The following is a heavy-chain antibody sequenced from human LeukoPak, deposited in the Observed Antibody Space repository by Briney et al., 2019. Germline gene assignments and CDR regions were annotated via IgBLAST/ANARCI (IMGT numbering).Heavy chain of an antibody. CDR3: ARDGGGVSSWVSH. D-gene: IGHD2-8*02. V-gene: IGHV5-10-1*01. CDR1: GSSFSSYW. CDR2: SDPGDSFT. J-gene: IGHJ4*02. Sequence: ESLRISCKGSGSSFSSYWISWVRPMPGKGLEWMGRSDPGDSFTKYRPSLEGRVTISADKSLSTVYLQWSSLKASDTAIYYCARDGGGVSSWVSHWGQGTLVTVSS.